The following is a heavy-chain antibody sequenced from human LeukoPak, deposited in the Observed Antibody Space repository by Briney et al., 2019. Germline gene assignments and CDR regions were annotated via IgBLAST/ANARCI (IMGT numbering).Heavy chain of an antibody. CDR2: IYPGDSDT. CDR1: GYSFTCYW. CDR3: ARRTGDYYYGMDV. J-gene: IGHJ6*02. D-gene: IGHD1-14*01. Sequence: GVSLQISFQGSGYSFTCYWIGWVRPMPGKGMEWMGIIYPGDSDTRYSPSFQGQVTISADKSISTAYLQWSSLKASDAAMCYCARRTGDYYYGMDVWGQGTTVTVSS. V-gene: IGHV5-51*01.